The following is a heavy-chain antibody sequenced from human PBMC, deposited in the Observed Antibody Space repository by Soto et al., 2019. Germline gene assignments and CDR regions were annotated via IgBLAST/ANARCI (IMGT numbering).Heavy chain of an antibody. V-gene: IGHV3-30*18. J-gene: IGHJ4*02. Sequence: QVQLVESGGGVVQPGRSLRLSCAASGFTFSSYGMHWVRQAPGKGLEWVAVISYDGSNKYYADSVKGRFTISRDNSKNTLYLQMNSLRAEDTAVYYCANLIVGGGVIDYWGQGTLVTVSS. CDR1: GFTFSSYG. D-gene: IGHD1-26*01. CDR2: ISYDGSNK. CDR3: ANLIVGGGVIDY.